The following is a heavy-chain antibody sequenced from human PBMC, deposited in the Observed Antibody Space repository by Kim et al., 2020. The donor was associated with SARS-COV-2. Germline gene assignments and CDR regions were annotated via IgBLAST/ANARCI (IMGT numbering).Heavy chain of an antibody. V-gene: IGHV4-4*02. CDR1: GGYISSSNW. CDR2: IYHSGST. CDR3: ATSPDSNYYGSGSPLDY. D-gene: IGHD3-10*01. Sequence: SETLSLTCAVSGGYISSSNWWSWVRQPPGKGLEGFGEIYHSGSTNYNTSLKSRVTISVDKTKNQFSPKLGSVTAADTAVYYCATSPDSNYYGSGSPLDYWGQATLVTVSS. J-gene: IGHJ4*02.